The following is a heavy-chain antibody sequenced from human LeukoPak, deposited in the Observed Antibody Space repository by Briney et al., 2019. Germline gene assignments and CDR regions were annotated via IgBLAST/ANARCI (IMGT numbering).Heavy chain of an antibody. D-gene: IGHD6-19*01. Sequence: GGSLRLSCAASGFTFSSYWMSWVRQAPGKGLEWVANIKQDGSEKYYVDSVKGRFTISRDNAKNSLYPQMNSLRAEDTAVYYCARDFKLSGIAVAGTGYYYYGMDVWGQGTTVTVSS. CDR1: GFTFSSYW. CDR3: ARDFKLSGIAVAGTGYYYYGMDV. J-gene: IGHJ6*02. CDR2: IKQDGSEK. V-gene: IGHV3-7*01.